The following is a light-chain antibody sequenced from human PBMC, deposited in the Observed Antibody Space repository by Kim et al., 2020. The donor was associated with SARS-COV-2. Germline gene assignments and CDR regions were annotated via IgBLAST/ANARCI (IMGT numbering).Light chain of an antibody. CDR3: CSYAGSSTFRVV. CDR2: EVS. CDR1: SSDVGSYNL. J-gene: IGLJ2*01. V-gene: IGLV2-23*02. Sequence: QSALTQPASVSGYPGQSITISCTGTSSDVGSYNLVSWYQQHPGKAPKLMIYEVSKRPSGVSNRFSGSKSGNTASLTISGLQAEDEADYYCCSYAGSSTFRVVFGGGTQLTVL.